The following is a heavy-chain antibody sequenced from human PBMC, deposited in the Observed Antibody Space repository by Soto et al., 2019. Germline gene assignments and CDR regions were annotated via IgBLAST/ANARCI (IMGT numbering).Heavy chain of an antibody. V-gene: IGHV3-23*01. Sequence: GGSLRLSCVASGVTFGSRAMSWVRQAPGEGPEWVSTITDTGGDAKYADSVRGRFTISRDNSKNTLHLQMSSLRADDPAVYYCARGVHYDSSGYYYFYWGQGTLVTVSS. CDR3: ARGVHYDSSGYYYFY. J-gene: IGHJ4*02. CDR1: GVTFGSRA. D-gene: IGHD3-22*01. CDR2: ITDTGGDA.